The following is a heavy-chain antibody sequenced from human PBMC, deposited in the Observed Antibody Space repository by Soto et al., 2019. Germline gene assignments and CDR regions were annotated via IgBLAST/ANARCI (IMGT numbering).Heavy chain of an antibody. CDR3: AKDPIAARHNPYYYYGMDV. Sequence: GSLRLSGAASGFTFSSYAMSWVRQGPGKGLEWVSAISGSGGSTYYADSVKGRFTISRDNSKNTLYLQMNSLRAEDTAVYYCAKDPIAARHNPYYYYGMDVWGQGTTVTV. CDR2: ISGSGGST. J-gene: IGHJ6*02. D-gene: IGHD6-6*01. V-gene: IGHV3-23*01. CDR1: GFTFSSYA.